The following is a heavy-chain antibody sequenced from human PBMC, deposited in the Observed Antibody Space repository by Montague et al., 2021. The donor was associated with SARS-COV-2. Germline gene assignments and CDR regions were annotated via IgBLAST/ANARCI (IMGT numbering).Heavy chain of an antibody. Sequence: SLRLSCAVSDFTFSSYEMNWVRQAPGKGPEWVSYISSGGRAIYYADSVKGRFTLSRDNAKNSLSLQMNSLRAEDTAVYYCARESSSRHGMDVWGHGTTVTVSS. CDR1: DFTFSSYE. V-gene: IGHV3-48*03. J-gene: IGHJ6*02. CDR2: ISSGGRAI. CDR3: ARESSSRHGMDV. D-gene: IGHD6-13*01.